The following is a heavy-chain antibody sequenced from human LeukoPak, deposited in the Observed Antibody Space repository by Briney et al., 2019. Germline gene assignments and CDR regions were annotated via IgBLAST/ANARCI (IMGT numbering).Heavy chain of an antibody. V-gene: IGHV4-59*01. J-gene: IGHJ6*02. Sequence: PSETLSLTCTVSGGSISSYYWSWIRQPPGKGLGWIGYIYYSGSTNYNPSLKSRVTISVDTSKNQFSLKLSSVTAADTAVYYCARVGDYGDYYYYGMDVWGQGTTVTVSS. CDR1: GGSISSYY. CDR3: ARVGDYGDYYYYGMDV. D-gene: IGHD4-17*01. CDR2: IYYSGST.